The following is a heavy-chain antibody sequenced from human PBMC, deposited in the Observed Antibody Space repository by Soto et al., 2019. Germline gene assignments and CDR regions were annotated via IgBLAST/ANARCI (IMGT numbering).Heavy chain of an antibody. CDR3: AKSWGIWFGESYKWFDP. D-gene: IGHD3-10*01. CDR2: ISGSGGST. J-gene: IGHJ5*02. CDR1: GFTFSSYA. V-gene: IGHV3-23*01. Sequence: GGSLRLSCAASGFTFSSYAMSWVRQAPGKGLEWVSAISGSGGSTYYADSVKGRFTISRDNSKNTLYLQMNSLRAEDTAVYYCAKSWGIWFGESYKWFDPWGQGTLVTVSS.